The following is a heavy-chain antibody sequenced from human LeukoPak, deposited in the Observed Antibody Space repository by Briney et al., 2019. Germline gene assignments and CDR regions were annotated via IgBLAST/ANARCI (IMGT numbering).Heavy chain of an antibody. CDR1: GGTFSSYA. Sequence: ASVKVSCKASGGTFSSYAISWVRQAPGQGLEWMGGIIPIFGTANYAQKFQGRVTITADESTSTAYMELSSLRSEDTAVYYCARERSTYYYGSGSESKYYYGMDVWGRGTTVTVSS. CDR3: ARERSTYYYGSGSESKYYYGMDV. CDR2: IIPIFGTA. D-gene: IGHD3-10*01. J-gene: IGHJ6*02. V-gene: IGHV1-69*13.